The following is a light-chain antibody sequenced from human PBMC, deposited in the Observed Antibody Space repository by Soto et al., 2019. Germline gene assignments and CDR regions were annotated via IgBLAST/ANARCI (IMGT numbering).Light chain of an antibody. CDR3: TSYVGSDIWV. J-gene: IGLJ3*02. V-gene: IGLV2-8*01. CDR1: SSDVGAYKH. CDR2: EVS. Sequence: QSALTQPPSASGSPGQSVTISCTGTSSDVGAYKHVSWYQQYPGKAPKLMIYEVSKLPSGVPDRFSGSKSGNTASLTVSGLQAENEAESYGTSYVGSDIWVFGGGTKVTVL.